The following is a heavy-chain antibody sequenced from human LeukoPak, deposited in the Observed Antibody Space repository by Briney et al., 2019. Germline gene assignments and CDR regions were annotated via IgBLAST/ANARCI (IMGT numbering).Heavy chain of an antibody. Sequence: GGSLRLSCVTSGFTFSTYWMHWVRQAPGKGLVWVSRIGDDGSDTVYADSVKGRFTISRDNSKNTLYLQMNSLRAEDTAVYYCAKPITRSGYSYGFPFDYWGQGTLVTVSS. CDR3: AKPITRSGYSYGFPFDY. V-gene: IGHV3-74*01. CDR1: GFTFSTYW. CDR2: IGDDGSDT. D-gene: IGHD5-18*01. J-gene: IGHJ4*02.